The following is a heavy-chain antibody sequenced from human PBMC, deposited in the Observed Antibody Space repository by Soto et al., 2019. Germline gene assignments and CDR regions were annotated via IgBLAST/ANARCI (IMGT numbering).Heavy chain of an antibody. D-gene: IGHD4-4*01. Sequence: QVQLVESGGGVVQPGRSLRLSCAASGFTFSSYAMHWVRQAPGKGLEWVAVISYDGSNKYYADSVKGRFTISRDNSKNTLYLQMHSLRAEDTAVYYCARPLWRDDYNWAYFDLWGRGTLVTVSS. V-gene: IGHV3-30-3*01. J-gene: IGHJ2*01. CDR1: GFTFSSYA. CDR3: ARPLWRDDYNWAYFDL. CDR2: ISYDGSNK.